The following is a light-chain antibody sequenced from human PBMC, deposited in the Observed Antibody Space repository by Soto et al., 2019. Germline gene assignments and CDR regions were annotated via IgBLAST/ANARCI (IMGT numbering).Light chain of an antibody. CDR2: AAS. J-gene: IGKJ4*01. CDR3: QQLNTYPVT. V-gene: IGKV1-9*01. CDR1: QGISRY. Sequence: QLTQSPSSLSASVGDSVTITCRASQGISRYLSWYQQKPGRAPKLLISAASTLQSGVPARFSGSGSGTDFTLSITSLQPEDFATYYCQQLNTYPVTFGGGTKVDIK.